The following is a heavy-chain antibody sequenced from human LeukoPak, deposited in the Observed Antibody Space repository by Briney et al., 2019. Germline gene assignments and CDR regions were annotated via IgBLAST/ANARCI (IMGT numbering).Heavy chain of an antibody. V-gene: IGHV1-46*01. D-gene: IGHD2-8*01. CDR2: INPSGGST. J-gene: IGHJ4*02. Sequence: ASVKVSCKASGYTFTSYYMHWVRQAPGQGLEWMGIINPSGGSTSYAQKFQGRVTMTRDMSTSTVYMELSSLRSEDTAVYYCARSPPPTYDGPLLDYWGQGTLVTVSS. CDR3: ARSPPPTYDGPLLDY. CDR1: GYTFTSYY.